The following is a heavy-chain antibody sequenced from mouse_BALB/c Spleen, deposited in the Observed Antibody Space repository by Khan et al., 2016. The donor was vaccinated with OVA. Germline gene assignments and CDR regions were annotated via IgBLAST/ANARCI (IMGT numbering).Heavy chain of an antibody. CDR2: INPSTSYT. V-gene: IGHV1-7*01. CDR1: GYTFTTYW. CDR3: TRRGLYCIFAY. J-gene: IGHJ3*01. Sequence: QVQLQQPGAELAKPGASVKMSCKASGYTFTTYWMHWIKQRPGQGLEWIGYINPSTSYTEYNQKFKDKATLTTDKSTSTAYMQLSSLTSEDSAIYDCTRRGLYCIFAYWGQGTLVTVSS.